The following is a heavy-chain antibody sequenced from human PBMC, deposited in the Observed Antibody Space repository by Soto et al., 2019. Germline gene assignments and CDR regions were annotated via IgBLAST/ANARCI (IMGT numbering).Heavy chain of an antibody. D-gene: IGHD3-16*01. CDR3: ARGGTPIDS. J-gene: IGHJ4*02. CDR1: GYTFTNFG. Sequence: QVQLVQSGAEVKEPGASVQVSCKASGYTFTNFGISWVRQAPGQGLEWMGWIRAYNGNTNYAQNFQGRVTMTAATSTSTAYMELRGLRSDDTAVYYCARGGTPIDSWGQGTLVTVSS. V-gene: IGHV1-18*01. CDR2: IRAYNGNT.